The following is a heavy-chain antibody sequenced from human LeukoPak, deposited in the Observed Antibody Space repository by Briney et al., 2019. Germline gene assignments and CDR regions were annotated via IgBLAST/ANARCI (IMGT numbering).Heavy chain of an antibody. J-gene: IGHJ5*02. CDR1: GGTFSSYA. V-gene: IGHV1-69*05. Sequence: SVKVSCKASGGTFSSYAISWVRQAPGQGLEWMGRTIPIFGTANYAQKFQGRVTITTDESTSTAYMELSSLRSEDTAVYYCARENGDIVVVGAASSWFDPWGQGTLVTVSS. D-gene: IGHD2-15*01. CDR2: TIPIFGTA. CDR3: ARENGDIVVVGAASSWFDP.